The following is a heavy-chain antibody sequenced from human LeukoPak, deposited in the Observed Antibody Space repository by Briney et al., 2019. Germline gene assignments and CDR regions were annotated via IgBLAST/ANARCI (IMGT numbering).Heavy chain of an antibody. V-gene: IGHV3-11*06. CDR2: ISSSSSYI. CDR3: ARDAQPSYYYDSSGHDAFDI. D-gene: IGHD3-22*01. CDR1: GFIFSDYY. J-gene: IGHJ3*02. Sequence: KTGGSLRLSCAASGFIFSDYYMSWIRQAPGKGLEWVSSISSSSSYIYYADSVKGRFTISRDNAKNSLYLQMNSLRAEDTAVYYCARDAQPSYYYDSSGHDAFDIWGQGTMVTVSS.